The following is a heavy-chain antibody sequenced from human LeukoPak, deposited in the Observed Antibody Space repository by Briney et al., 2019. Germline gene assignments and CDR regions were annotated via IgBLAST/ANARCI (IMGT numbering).Heavy chain of an antibody. V-gene: IGHV1-18*04. CDR3: ARDPGDYDFWSGRGWFDP. Sequence: GASVKVSCKASGYTFTGYYMHWVRQAPGQGLEWMGWISAYNGNTNYAQKLQGRVTMTTDTSTSTAYMELRSLRSDDTAVYYCARDPGDYDFWSGRGWFDPWGQGTLVTVSS. D-gene: IGHD3-3*01. CDR1: GYTFTGYY. J-gene: IGHJ5*02. CDR2: ISAYNGNT.